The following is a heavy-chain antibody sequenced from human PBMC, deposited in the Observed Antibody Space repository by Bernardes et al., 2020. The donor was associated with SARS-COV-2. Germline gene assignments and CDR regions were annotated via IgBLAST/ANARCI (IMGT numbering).Heavy chain of an antibody. Sequence: SETLSLNCTVSGGSIISSTFYWGWVRQPPGKGLEWIGSIYYRGNTYYSGTLKSRVTISIDTSKNQFSLKLSSVTAADTAVYYCARVAAGYYYQYGMDVWGQGTTVTVSS. CDR2: IYYRGNT. V-gene: IGHV4-39*01. J-gene: IGHJ6*02. D-gene: IGHD6-19*01. CDR1: GGSIISSTFY. CDR3: ARVAAGYYYQYGMDV.